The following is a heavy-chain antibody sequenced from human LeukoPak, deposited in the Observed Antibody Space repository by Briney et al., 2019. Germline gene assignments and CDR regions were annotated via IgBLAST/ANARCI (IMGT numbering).Heavy chain of an antibody. V-gene: IGHV3-21*06. Sequence: GGSLRLSCAGSGFSFNSDSMNWVRQAPGKGLEWVAFLSGNSKYIDYADSVKGRFTISRDNAKNSLYLQMDNLRVEDTAVYYCAKDTPQIDIWGQGTMVTVSS. CDR1: GFSFNSDS. CDR3: AKDTPQIDI. CDR2: LSGNSKYI. J-gene: IGHJ3*02.